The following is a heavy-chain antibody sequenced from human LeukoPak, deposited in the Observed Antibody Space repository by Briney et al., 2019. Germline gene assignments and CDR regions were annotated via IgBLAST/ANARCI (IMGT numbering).Heavy chain of an antibody. J-gene: IGHJ5*02. D-gene: IGHD3-3*01. CDR3: ARDRNDFWSGYSGGA. CDR2: IYYSGST. CDR1: GASVSSGSYY. Sequence: SETLSLTCTVSGASVSSGSYYWSWIRQPPGKGLEWIGYIYYSGSTKYNPPLKSRVTISADTSKNQFSLKLSSVTAADTAVYYCARDRNDFWSGYSGGAWGQGTLVTVSS. V-gene: IGHV4-61*01.